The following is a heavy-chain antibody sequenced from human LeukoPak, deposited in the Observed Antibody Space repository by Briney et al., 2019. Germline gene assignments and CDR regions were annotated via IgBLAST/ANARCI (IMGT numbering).Heavy chain of an antibody. CDR1: GFTFSGSA. J-gene: IGHJ6*03. Sequence: PGGSLRLSCAASGFTFSGSAMHWVRQASGKGLEWVGRIRSKANSYATAYAASVKGRFTISRDDSKNTAYLQMNSLKTEDTAVYYCARSWYAVYYYYYMDVWGKGTTVTVSS. D-gene: IGHD6-13*01. V-gene: IGHV3-73*01. CDR2: IRSKANSYAT. CDR3: ARSWYAVYYYYYMDV.